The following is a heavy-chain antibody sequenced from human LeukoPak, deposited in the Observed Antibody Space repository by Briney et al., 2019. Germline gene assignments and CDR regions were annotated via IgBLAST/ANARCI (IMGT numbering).Heavy chain of an antibody. CDR3: AGSDTIGYLPREWDYWYFDL. V-gene: IGHV3-21*01. J-gene: IGHJ2*01. D-gene: IGHD3-22*01. CDR2: ISSGSSYM. Sequence: KSGGSLRLSCAASGFTFSSYSMNWVRQAPGKGLEWVSSISSGSSYMYYADSVKGRFTISRDNAKNSLYLQMNSLRAEDTAVYYCAGSDTIGYLPREWDYWYFDLWGRGTLVTVSS. CDR1: GFTFSSYS.